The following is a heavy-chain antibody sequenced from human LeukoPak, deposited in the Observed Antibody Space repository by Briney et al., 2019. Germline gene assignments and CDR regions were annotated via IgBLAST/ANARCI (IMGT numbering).Heavy chain of an antibody. J-gene: IGHJ4*02. D-gene: IGHD4-23*01. CDR2: IYYGGST. CDR3: ARDREYGGKKNYFDY. Sequence: SETLSLTCTVSGASISSYYWSWIRQPPGKGLEWIGYIYYGGSTNYNPSLKSRVTISADTSKNHFSLRLTSVTAADTAVYYCARDREYGGKKNYFDYWGQGTLVTVSS. V-gene: IGHV4-59*01. CDR1: GASISSYY.